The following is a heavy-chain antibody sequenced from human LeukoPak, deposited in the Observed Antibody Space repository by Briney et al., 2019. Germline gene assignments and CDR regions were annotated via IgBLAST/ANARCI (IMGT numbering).Heavy chain of an antibody. J-gene: IGHJ6*02. Sequence: AGGSLRLSCAASGFTFSSYSMNWVRQAPGKGLEWVSSISSSSSYIYYADSVKGRFTISRDNAKNSLYLQMNSLRAEDTAVYYCARDEQWLVRGDYYYYGMDVWGQGTTVTVSS. D-gene: IGHD6-19*01. CDR2: ISSSSSYI. CDR3: ARDEQWLVRGDYYYYGMDV. CDR1: GFTFSSYS. V-gene: IGHV3-21*01.